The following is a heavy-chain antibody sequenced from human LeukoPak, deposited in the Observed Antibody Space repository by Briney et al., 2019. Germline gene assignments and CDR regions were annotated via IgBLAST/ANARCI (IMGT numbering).Heavy chain of an antibody. CDR2: INWNGGST. D-gene: IGHD3-22*01. CDR1: GFTFDDYG. V-gene: IGHV3-20*04. CDR3: AREDSSGYYYVPGLFDY. J-gene: IGHJ4*02. Sequence: PGGSLRLSCAASGFTFDDYGMSWVRQAPGKGLEWVSGINWNGGSTVYADSVEGRFTISRENDKNSLYLQMNSLRAEDTALYYCAREDSSGYYYVPGLFDYWGQGTLVTVSS.